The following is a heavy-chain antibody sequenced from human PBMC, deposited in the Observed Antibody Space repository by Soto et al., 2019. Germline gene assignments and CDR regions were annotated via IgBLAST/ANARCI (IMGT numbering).Heavy chain of an antibody. CDR1: GFNIGIYA. CDR3: ARDHDSNGYPTIDY. D-gene: IGHD3-22*01. CDR2: IREGFDST. Sequence: EVQLLESGGGLIQPGGTLRLSCAASGFNIGIYAMSWVRQAPGKGLELVSLIREGFDSTYYADSVKGRFTISRDTSKNILYLQMTSLRVDDTAVYYCARDHDSNGYPTIDYWGQGTLVTVYS. V-gene: IGHV3-23*01. J-gene: IGHJ4*02.